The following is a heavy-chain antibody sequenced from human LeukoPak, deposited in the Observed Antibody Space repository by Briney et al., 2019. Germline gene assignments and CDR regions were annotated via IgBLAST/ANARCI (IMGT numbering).Heavy chain of an antibody. CDR3: ARLFDTVTTGNYFDY. Sequence: SVKVSCKASGGTFSSYAISWVRQAPGQGLEWMGGIIPIFGTTNYAQKFQDRVTITADKSTSTAYMELSSLRSEDTAVYYCARLFDTVTTGNYFDYWGQGTLVTVSS. CDR1: GGTFSSYA. J-gene: IGHJ4*02. V-gene: IGHV1-69*06. D-gene: IGHD4-17*01. CDR2: IIPIFGTT.